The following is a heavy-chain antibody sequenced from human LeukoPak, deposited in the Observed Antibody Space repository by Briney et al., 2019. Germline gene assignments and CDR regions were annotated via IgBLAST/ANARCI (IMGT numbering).Heavy chain of an antibody. V-gene: IGHV3-21*03. J-gene: IGHJ4*02. CDR1: GFTFSSYS. D-gene: IGHD4-17*01. CDR2: ISSSSSYI. Sequence: PGGSLRLSCAASGFTFSSYSMNWVRQAPGKGLEWVSSISSSSSYIYYADSVKGRFTISRDNAKNSLYLQMNSLRAEDTAVYYCARDGVTVTQNFDYWGQGTLVTVSS. CDR3: ARDGVTVTQNFDY.